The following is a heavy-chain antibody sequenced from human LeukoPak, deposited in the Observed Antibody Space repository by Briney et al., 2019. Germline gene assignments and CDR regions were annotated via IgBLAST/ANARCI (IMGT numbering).Heavy chain of an antibody. J-gene: IGHJ4*02. CDR3: AKVFSTGGRLYYFDY. CDR2: ISYDGSNK. Sequence: PGGSLRLSCAASGFTFSSYGMHWVRQAPGKGLEWVAVISYDGSNKYYADSVKGRFTISRDNSKNTLYLQMNSLRAEDTAVYYCAKVFSTGGRLYYFDYWGQGTLVTVSS. CDR1: GFTFSSYG. D-gene: IGHD2-8*02. V-gene: IGHV3-30*18.